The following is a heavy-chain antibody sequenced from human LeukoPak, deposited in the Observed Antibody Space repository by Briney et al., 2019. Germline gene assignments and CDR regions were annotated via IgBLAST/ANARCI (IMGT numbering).Heavy chain of an antibody. CDR1: GFTFRSYS. CDR2: ISSSSNYI. Sequence: PGGSLRLSCAASGFTFRSYSMSWVRQPPGKGLGGVSSISSSSNYIYYADSVKGRFTISRDSAKNSLYLQMNSLRAEDTAVYYCARDEDGSTRLNDNWGQGTLVTVSS. D-gene: IGHD3-16*01. CDR3: ARDEDGSTRLNDN. V-gene: IGHV3-21*01. J-gene: IGHJ4*02.